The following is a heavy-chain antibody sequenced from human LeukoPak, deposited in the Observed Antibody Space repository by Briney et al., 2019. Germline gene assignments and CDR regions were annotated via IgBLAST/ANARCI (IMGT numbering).Heavy chain of an antibody. D-gene: IGHD2-21*01. V-gene: IGHV3-21*01. CDR1: GFTFSAYS. J-gene: IGHJ4*02. Sequence: PGGSLRLSCAASGFTFSAYSMNWVRQAPGKGLEWVSSISTSSNYRHYADSVKGRFTISRDNAKNSLDLQMNSLRAEDTAVYYCARVVVDGHSDYWGQGTLVIVSS. CDR2: ISTSSNYR. CDR3: ARVVVDGHSDY.